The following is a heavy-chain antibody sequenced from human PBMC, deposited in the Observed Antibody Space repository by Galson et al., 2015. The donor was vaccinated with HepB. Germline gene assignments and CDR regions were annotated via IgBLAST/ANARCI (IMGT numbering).Heavy chain of an antibody. D-gene: IGHD6-13*01. Sequence: SLRLSCAASGFTFSDFYMNWVRQAPGKGLEWVSYISSSSSTIYYADSVRGRFTISRDNAKNALYLQMNSLRAEDTAVYYCARAPHMTYGSGWCFDSFDYWGQGALVTVSS. CDR3: ARAPHMTYGSGWCFDSFDY. CDR1: GFTFSDFY. V-gene: IGHV3-11*01. J-gene: IGHJ4*02. CDR2: ISSSSSTI.